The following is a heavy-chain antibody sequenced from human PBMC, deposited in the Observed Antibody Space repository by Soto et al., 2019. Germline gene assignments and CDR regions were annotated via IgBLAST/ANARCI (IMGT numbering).Heavy chain of an antibody. CDR3: ARDLNSGGWYTRYYYYYYGMDV. V-gene: IGHV3-74*01. CDR2: INSDGSST. Sequence: EVQLVESGGGLVQPGGSLRLSCAASGFTFSSYWMHWVRQAPGKGLVWVSRINSDGSSTSYADSVKGRFTISRDNAKNTLYLQMNSLRAEDTAVYYCARDLNSGGWYTRYYYYYYGMDVWGQGITVTVSS. J-gene: IGHJ6*02. D-gene: IGHD2-2*02. CDR1: GFTFSSYW.